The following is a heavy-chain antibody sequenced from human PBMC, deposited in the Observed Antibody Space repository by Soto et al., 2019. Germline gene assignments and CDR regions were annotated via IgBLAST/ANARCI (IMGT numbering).Heavy chain of an antibody. D-gene: IGHD3-16*01. V-gene: IGHV3-21*01. CDR3: ASGYLGVPSQYDVNDALDI. CDR1: GFTFGSYS. Sequence: EVQLVESGGGLVKPGGSLRLSCAASGFTFGSYSMHWVRQDPGKGLEWVSAIGSSNNYIYYADSLEGRFTISRDNAKNSLYLQMSTLRGEDTAVYYWASGYLGVPSQYDVNDALDIGGRGPRVTSSS. J-gene: IGHJ3*02. CDR2: IGSSNNYI.